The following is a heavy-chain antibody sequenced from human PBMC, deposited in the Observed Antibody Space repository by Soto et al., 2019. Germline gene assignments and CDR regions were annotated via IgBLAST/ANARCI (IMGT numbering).Heavy chain of an antibody. J-gene: IGHJ3*02. D-gene: IGHD2-21*02. Sequence: SETLSLTCAVSGYSISSGYYWGWIRQPPGKGLEWIGSIYHSGNTYYNPSLKSRVTISVDTSKNQFSLKLSPVTAADTAVYYCARDRGTYCGGDCFSGWAFDIWGQGTMVTVSS. CDR1: GYSISSGYY. V-gene: IGHV4-38-2*02. CDR2: IYHSGNT. CDR3: ARDRGTYCGGDCFSGWAFDI.